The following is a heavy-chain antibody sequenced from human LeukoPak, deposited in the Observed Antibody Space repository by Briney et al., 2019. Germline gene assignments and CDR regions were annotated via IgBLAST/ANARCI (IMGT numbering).Heavy chain of an antibody. CDR3: ARVRGGYDY. J-gene: IGHJ4*02. D-gene: IGHD5-12*01. V-gene: IGHV4-59*08. CDR1: GGSITSYY. CDR2: IYYSGST. Sequence: SETLSLTCAVSGGSITSYYWSWIRQPPGKGLEWIGYIYYSGSTYYNPSLKSRVTISVDTSKNQFSLKLSSVTAADTAVYYCARVRGGYDYWGQGTLVTVSS.